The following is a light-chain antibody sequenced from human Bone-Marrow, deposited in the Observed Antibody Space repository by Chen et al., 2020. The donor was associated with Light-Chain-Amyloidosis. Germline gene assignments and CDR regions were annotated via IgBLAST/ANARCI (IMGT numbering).Light chain of an antibody. V-gene: IGLV3-25*03. Sequence: SYELTHPPSVSVPPGPTARITCSGDDLPTKYAYWYQQKTGQAPVLVIHRDTERPSGISERFSGSSSGTTATLTISGVQAEDEADYHCQSADSSGTYEVIFGGGTKLTVL. CDR3: QSADSSGTYEVI. J-gene: IGLJ2*01. CDR2: RDT. CDR1: DLPTKY.